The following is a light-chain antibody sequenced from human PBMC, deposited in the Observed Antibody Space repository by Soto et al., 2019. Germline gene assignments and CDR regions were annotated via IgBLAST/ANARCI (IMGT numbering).Light chain of an antibody. CDR1: QSIGTN. CDR3: HQYNNWPPWT. V-gene: IGKV3-15*01. Sequence: EIVMTQSPTTLSVSAGERVTLYCRTSQSIGTNLAWYQQKLGQAPRLLIYGASTRAPGIPPRFSGSGSGTEFTLTISSLQSEDFAVYYCHQYNNWPPWTFGQGTRVEIK. CDR2: GAS. J-gene: IGKJ1*01.